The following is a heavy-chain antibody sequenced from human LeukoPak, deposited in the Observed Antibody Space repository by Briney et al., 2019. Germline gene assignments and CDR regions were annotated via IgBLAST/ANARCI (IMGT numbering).Heavy chain of an antibody. J-gene: IGHJ3*02. CDR1: GVSISSSY. CDR3: ARGYYDGSGYSNAFDI. D-gene: IGHD3-22*01. CDR2: IHQNGNT. V-gene: IGHV4-59*01. Sequence: SETLSLTCSVSGVSISSSYWSWIRQPPGKRLEWIEFIHQNGNTNYNPSLKSRVTMSVDTSKNQFSLQMRSVTAADTAVYYCARGYYDGSGYSNAFDIWGQGTMVAV.